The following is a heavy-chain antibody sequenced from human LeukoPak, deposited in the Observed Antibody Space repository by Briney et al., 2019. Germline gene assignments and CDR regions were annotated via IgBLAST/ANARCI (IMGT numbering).Heavy chain of an antibody. J-gene: IGHJ4*02. V-gene: IGHV3-21*01. CDR2: ISSSSSYI. D-gene: IGHD2/OR15-2a*01. CDR1: GFTFSSYW. CDR3: ASDSARIISFDY. Sequence: GGSLRLSCAASGFTFSSYWMHWVRQAPGKGLEWVSSISSSSSYIYYADSVKGRFTISRDNAKNSLYLQMNSLRAEDTAVYYCASDSARIISFDYWGQGTLVTVSS.